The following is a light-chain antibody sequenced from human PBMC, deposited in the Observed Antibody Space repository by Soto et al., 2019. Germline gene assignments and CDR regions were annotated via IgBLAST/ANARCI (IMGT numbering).Light chain of an antibody. Sequence: EIVMTQSPATLSVSPGERATLSCRASQSVSSNLAWYQQKPAQAPRLLIYGAATRATGIAARFSGSGSGTEFTLTISSLQSEDFAVYYCQQYNNWPPWTFGQGTKVDMK. CDR1: QSVSSN. J-gene: IGKJ1*01. V-gene: IGKV3-15*01. CDR2: GAA. CDR3: QQYNNWPPWT.